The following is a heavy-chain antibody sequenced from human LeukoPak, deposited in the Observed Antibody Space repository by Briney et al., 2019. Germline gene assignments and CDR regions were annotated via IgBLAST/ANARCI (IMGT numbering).Heavy chain of an antibody. D-gene: IGHD3-22*01. CDR1: GFTFSSYA. Sequence: PGGSLRLSCAASGFTFSSYAMSWVRQAPGKGLEWVSAISGSGGSTYYADSVKGRFTISRDNSKNTLYLQMNSLRAEDTAVYYCAKDPHYYYDSSAIGYYFDYWGQGTLVTVSS. J-gene: IGHJ4*02. CDR2: ISGSGGST. V-gene: IGHV3-23*01. CDR3: AKDPHYYYDSSAIGYYFDY.